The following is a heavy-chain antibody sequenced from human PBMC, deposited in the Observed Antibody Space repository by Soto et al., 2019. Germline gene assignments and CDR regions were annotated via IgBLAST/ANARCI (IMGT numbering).Heavy chain of an antibody. J-gene: IGHJ6*02. CDR1: GYTFTSYG. V-gene: IGHV1-3*01. D-gene: IGHD2-15*01. CDR2: INAGNGNT. Sequence: ASVKVSCKASGYTFTSYGIHWLRQAPGQRLEWTGWINAGNGNTKYSEKFQGRVTITRDTSASTAYLELSSLRAEDTAVYFCARDCSGGSCYPGMDVWGQGTTVTVSS. CDR3: ARDCSGGSCYPGMDV.